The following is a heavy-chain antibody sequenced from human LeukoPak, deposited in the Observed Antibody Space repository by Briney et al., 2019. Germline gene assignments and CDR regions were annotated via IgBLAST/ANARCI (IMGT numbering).Heavy chain of an antibody. CDR3: ATQLGGTTFH. CDR2: VFHSGST. Sequence: PSGTLSLTCTVSGASISSYFWSWIRQPPGEGLEWIGYVFHSGSTNYNPSLKSRVTISLDTSKTQFSLRLTSVTAADTAVYYCATQLGGTTFHWGQGTLVTVSS. D-gene: IGHD1-1*01. J-gene: IGHJ4*02. V-gene: IGHV4-59*01. CDR1: GASISSYF.